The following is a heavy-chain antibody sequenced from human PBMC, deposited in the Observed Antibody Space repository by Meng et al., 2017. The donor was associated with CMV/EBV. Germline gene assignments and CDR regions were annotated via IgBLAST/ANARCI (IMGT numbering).Heavy chain of an antibody. V-gene: IGHV3-23*01. CDR3: ASHPYSSSWTPAPFDY. Sequence: GGSLRLSCAASGFTFSSYAMSWVRQAPGKGLEWVSAISGSGGSTYYADSVKGRFTISRDNSKNTLYLQMNSLRAEDTAVYYCASHPYSSSWTPAPFDYWGQGTLVTVSS. CDR2: ISGSGGST. D-gene: IGHD6-13*01. CDR1: GFTFSSYA. J-gene: IGHJ4*02.